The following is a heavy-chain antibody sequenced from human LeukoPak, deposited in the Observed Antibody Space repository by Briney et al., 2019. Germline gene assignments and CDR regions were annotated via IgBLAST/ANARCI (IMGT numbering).Heavy chain of an antibody. CDR2: IYYSGST. CDR3: ARSSNWGIFAYFDY. V-gene: IGHV4-59*01. Sequence: SETLSLTCTVSAGSISSYYWGWIRQPPGKGLEWIGYIYYSGSTNYNPSLKSRVTISVDTSKNQFSLKLSSVTAADTAVYYCARSSNWGIFAYFDYWGQGTLVTVSS. J-gene: IGHJ4*02. CDR1: AGSISSYY. D-gene: IGHD7-27*01.